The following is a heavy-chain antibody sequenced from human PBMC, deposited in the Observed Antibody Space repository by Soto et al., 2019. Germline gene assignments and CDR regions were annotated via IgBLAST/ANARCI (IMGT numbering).Heavy chain of an antibody. CDR3: ARDPGGDSPWYFDY. CDR2: IWYDGSNK. Sequence: GGSLRLSCAASGFTFSSYGMHWVRQAPGKGLEWVAVIWYDGSNKYYADSVKGRFTISRDNSKNTLYLQMNSLRAEDTAVYYCARDPGGDSPWYFDYWGQGTLVTVSS. D-gene: IGHD4-17*01. V-gene: IGHV3-33*01. CDR1: GFTFSSYG. J-gene: IGHJ4*02.